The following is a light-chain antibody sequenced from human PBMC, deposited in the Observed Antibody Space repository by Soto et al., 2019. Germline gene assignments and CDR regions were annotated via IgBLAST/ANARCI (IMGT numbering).Light chain of an antibody. CDR2: HAS. CDR3: QQYGSSTKT. Sequence: IRMTRSTSTLPASVVDRVTITCLASQSISNWLGWYQQKQGPAPKLLIYHASTLESGVPSRLSGSGYGTDLTFTISRMENEDFEVYYCQQYGSSTKTFGQGTQVDIK. J-gene: IGKJ1*01. V-gene: IGKV1-5*01. CDR1: QSISNW.